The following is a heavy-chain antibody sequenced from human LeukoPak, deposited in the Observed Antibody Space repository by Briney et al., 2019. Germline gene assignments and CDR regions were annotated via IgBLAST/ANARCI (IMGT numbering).Heavy chain of an antibody. CDR2: ISSSGSTI. CDR3: AKRGNYYGSFSLDY. D-gene: IGHD3-10*01. CDR1: GFTFSDYY. V-gene: IGHV3-11*04. J-gene: IGHJ4*02. Sequence: GGSLRLSCAASGFTFSDYYMSWIRQAPGKGLEWVSYISSSGSTIYYADSVKGRFTISRDNSKNTLYLQMNSLRAEDTAVYYCAKRGNYYGSFSLDYWGQGTLVTVSS.